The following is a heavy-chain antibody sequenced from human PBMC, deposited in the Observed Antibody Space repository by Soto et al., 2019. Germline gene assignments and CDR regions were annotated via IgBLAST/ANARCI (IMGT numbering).Heavy chain of an antibody. CDR3: AKFVVGRAATIRYVNY. CDR1: GFTFSSYA. Sequence: EVQLLESGGGLVQPGGSLRLSCAASGFTFSSYAMSWVRQAPGKGLEWVSAISGSGGSTYYVDSVKGRFTISRDNSKNTLYLQMNSLRAEDTAVYYCAKFVVGRAATIRYVNYWGQGTLVTVSS. J-gene: IGHJ4*02. V-gene: IGHV3-23*01. D-gene: IGHD1-26*01. CDR2: ISGSGGST.